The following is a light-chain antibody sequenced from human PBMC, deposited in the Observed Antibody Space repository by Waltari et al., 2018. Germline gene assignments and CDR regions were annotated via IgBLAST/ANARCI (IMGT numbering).Light chain of an antibody. CDR1: SSNIGNNY. J-gene: IGLJ7*01. CDR3: GTWDSSLSGAV. V-gene: IGLV1-51*02. CDR2: ENT. Sequence: QSVLTQPPSVSAAPGQRVPISCSGGSSNIGNNYVSWYRQFPGTAPKLLIYENTGRPSGIPGRFSGSKSGTSATLDITGLQAGDEADYYCGTWDSSLSGAVFGGGTHLTVL.